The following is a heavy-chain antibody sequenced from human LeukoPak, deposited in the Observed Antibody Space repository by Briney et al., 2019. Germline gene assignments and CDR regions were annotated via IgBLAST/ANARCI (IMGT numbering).Heavy chain of an antibody. CDR1: GFTVSSNY. J-gene: IGHJ4*02. CDR3: ARDLGWTTPGPGY. CDR2: IGSSGTNI. Sequence: GGSLRLSCAASGFTVSSNYMSWVRQAPGKGLEWISYIGSSGTNIYYADSVKGRFTISGDNAKKSLFLQMNSLRAEDTAVYFCARDLGWTTPGPGYWGQGTLVTVSS. D-gene: IGHD2-15*01. V-gene: IGHV3-11*04.